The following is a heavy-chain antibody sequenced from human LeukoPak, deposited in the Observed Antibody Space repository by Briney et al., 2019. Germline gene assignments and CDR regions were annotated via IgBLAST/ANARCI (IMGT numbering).Heavy chain of an antibody. CDR1: GGSVSSHY. CDR2: ISAGGST. V-gene: IGHV4-4*07. D-gene: IGHD3-10*01. CDR3: ARDMVREPYNWFES. Sequence: PSETLSLTCTVSGGSVSSHYWSWIRQPAGKGLEWIGLISAGGSTNYNPSLKSRVTMSVDTSKNQFSLKLSSVTAADTAVYYCARDMVREPYNWFESWGLGTLVTVAS. J-gene: IGHJ5*01.